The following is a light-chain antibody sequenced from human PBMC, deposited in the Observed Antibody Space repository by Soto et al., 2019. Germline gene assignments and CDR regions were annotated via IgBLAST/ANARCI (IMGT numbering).Light chain of an antibody. V-gene: IGKV3-15*01. CDR3: QQYNNWPPFT. Sequence: EVVMTQSPATLSVSPGERVTLSCRASQSVSNNYLAWYQQKPGQAPRLIIYGASSRATGIPARFSGSGSGTEFTLTISSLQSEDFAVYYCQQYNNWPPFTFGQGTRLEIK. J-gene: IGKJ5*01. CDR1: QSVSNN. CDR2: GAS.